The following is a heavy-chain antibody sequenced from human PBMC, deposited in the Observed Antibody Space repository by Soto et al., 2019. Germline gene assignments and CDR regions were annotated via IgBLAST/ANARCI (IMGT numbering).Heavy chain of an antibody. CDR1: GGSFSGYY. CDR2: IYYSGST. V-gene: IGHV4-59*01. D-gene: IGHD6-19*01. J-gene: IGHJ6*02. CDR3: ARAGSSGWYSYYYGMDV. Sequence: SETLSLTCAVYGGSFSGYYWSWIRQPPGKGLEWIGYIYYSGSTNYNPSLKSRVTISVDTSKNQFSLKLSSVTAADTAVYYCARAGSSGWYSYYYGMDVWGQGTTVTVSS.